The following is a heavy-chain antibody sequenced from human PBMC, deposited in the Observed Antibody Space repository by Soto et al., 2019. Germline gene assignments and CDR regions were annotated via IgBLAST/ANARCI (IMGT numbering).Heavy chain of an antibody. CDR3: ARDKSSGGYYYGMDV. Sequence: ASVKVSCKASGYTFTSYYMHWVRQAPGQGLEWMGIINPSGGSTSYAQKFQGRVTMTRDTSTSTVYMELSSLRSEDTAVYYCARDKSSGGYYYGMDVWGQGTTVTVSS. CDR1: GYTFTSYY. V-gene: IGHV1-46*01. D-gene: IGHD6-19*01. CDR2: INPSGGST. J-gene: IGHJ6*02.